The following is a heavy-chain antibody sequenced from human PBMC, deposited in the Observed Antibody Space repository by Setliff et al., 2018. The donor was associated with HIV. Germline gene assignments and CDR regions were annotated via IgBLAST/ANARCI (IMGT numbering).Heavy chain of an antibody. Sequence: ASVKVSCKTSRRTFSEDAINWVRQAPGQGLEWMGWISGFNGNTKYAQSFQGRVTMTTDTSTNTVYMELRSLTSDDTAVYFCARGYNYGPGPRDYWGQGTLVTVSS. CDR1: RRTFSEDA. V-gene: IGHV1-18*04. J-gene: IGHJ4*02. CDR2: ISGFNGNT. D-gene: IGHD3-10*01. CDR3: ARGYNYGPGPRDY.